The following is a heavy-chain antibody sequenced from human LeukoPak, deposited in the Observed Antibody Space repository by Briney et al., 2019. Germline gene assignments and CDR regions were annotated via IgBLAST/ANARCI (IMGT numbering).Heavy chain of an antibody. Sequence: SETLSLTYTVSGYSITGGYYWGWIRQSPGKGLEWIGSIYHSGSTYYNPSLKSQVTISVDTSKNQFSLKLRSVTAADTAIYHCARDQACSNGVCAYFDYWGQGTLVTVSS. J-gene: IGHJ4*02. CDR2: IYHSGST. D-gene: IGHD2-8*01. V-gene: IGHV4-38-2*02. CDR3: ARDQACSNGVCAYFDY. CDR1: GYSITGGYY.